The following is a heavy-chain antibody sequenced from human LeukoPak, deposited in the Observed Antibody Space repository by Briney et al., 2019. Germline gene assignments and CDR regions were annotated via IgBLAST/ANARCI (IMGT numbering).Heavy chain of an antibody. Sequence: GGSLRLSCAASGFTFSDYYMSWISQAPGKGLERVSYISSSSSYTNYADSVKGRFTISRDNAKNSLYLQMNSLRAEDTAVYYCARVAVTPYYYYYGMDVWGQGTTVTVSS. J-gene: IGHJ6*02. CDR3: ARVAVTPYYYYYGMDV. CDR1: GFTFSDYY. CDR2: ISSSSSYT. D-gene: IGHD4-17*01. V-gene: IGHV3-11*06.